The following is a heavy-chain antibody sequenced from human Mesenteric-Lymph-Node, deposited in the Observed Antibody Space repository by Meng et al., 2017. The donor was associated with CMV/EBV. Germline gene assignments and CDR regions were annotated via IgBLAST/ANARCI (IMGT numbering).Heavy chain of an antibody. Sequence: SVKVSCKTSGGTFDNYPITWVRQAPGQGLEWMGGIIPILGLANYAQKFQGRVTITADISTNRAYMELSSLRSEDTAVYYCARGPVVPAAIVGSGMDVWGQGTTVTV. CDR2: IIPILGLA. D-gene: IGHD2-2*02. CDR3: ARGPVVPAAIVGSGMDV. V-gene: IGHV1-69*10. CDR1: GGTFDNYP. J-gene: IGHJ6*02.